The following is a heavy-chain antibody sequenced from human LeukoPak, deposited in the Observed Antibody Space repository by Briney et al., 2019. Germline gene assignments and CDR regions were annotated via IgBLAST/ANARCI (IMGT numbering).Heavy chain of an antibody. CDR2: IRNKAYGGTI. D-gene: IGHD2-15*01. CDR3: TAQVFCSGRSCYSHWYFDL. Sequence: GGSLRLSCTASGFTFGDYAMSWVRQAPGKGLEWVGFIRNKAYGGTIEYAASVKGRFTISRDDSKSFAYLQMNSVKTEDTAVYYSTAQVFCSGRSCYSHWYFDLWGRGTLVTVSS. J-gene: IGHJ2*01. CDR1: GFTFGDYA. V-gene: IGHV3-49*04.